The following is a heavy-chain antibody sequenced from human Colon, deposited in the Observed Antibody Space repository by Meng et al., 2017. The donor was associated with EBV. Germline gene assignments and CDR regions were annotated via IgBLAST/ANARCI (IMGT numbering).Heavy chain of an antibody. J-gene: IGHJ4*02. CDR2: ISNSGTT. D-gene: IGHD6-19*01. CDR3: ERPHLISVAGHFDY. V-gene: IGHV4-39*01. Sequence: QLPLREAGPGLGKASSTLTLPCTGSVCAISSSTCNWGWIRQPQGSGLEWIGSISNSGTTYYNPSLKSRGTISVDTSNNQFSLKLSSVTAADTAVYYCERPHLISVAGHFDYWGQGTLVTVSS. CDR1: VCAISSSTCN.